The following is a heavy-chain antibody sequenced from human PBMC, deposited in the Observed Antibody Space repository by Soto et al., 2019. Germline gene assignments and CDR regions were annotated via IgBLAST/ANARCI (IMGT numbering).Heavy chain of an antibody. D-gene: IGHD1-7*01. CDR1: GLTFSNYA. Sequence: GSLRLSCATSGLTFSNYAMSWVRQAPGGGLEWVSSMSGSSSTTYYADSVKGRFTISRDRSKNTLYLQMSSLRAEDTALYYCAKNQERELPRVIDFWGQGTLVTVSS. CDR2: MSGSSSTT. CDR3: AKNQERELPRVIDF. V-gene: IGHV3-23*01. J-gene: IGHJ4*02.